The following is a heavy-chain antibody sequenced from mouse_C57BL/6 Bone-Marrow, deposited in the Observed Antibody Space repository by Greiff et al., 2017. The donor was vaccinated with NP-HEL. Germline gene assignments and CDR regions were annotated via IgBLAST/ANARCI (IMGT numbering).Heavy chain of an antibody. Sequence: VQLQQSGAELVRPGASVKLSCTASGFNIKDDYMHWVKQRPEQGLEWIGWIDPENGDTEYASKFQGKATITADTSSNTAYLQLSSLTSEDTAVYYCTYDYSFDCWGQGTTLTVSS. CDR2: IDPENGDT. V-gene: IGHV14-4*01. CDR3: TYDYSFDC. D-gene: IGHD2-4*01. J-gene: IGHJ2*01. CDR1: GFNIKDDY.